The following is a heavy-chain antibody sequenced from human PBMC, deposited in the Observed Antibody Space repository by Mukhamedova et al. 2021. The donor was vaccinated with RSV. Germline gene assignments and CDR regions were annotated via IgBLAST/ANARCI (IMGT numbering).Heavy chain of an antibody. CDR1: SYG. CDR2: IRHDGDNK. Sequence: SYGMHWVRQAPGKGLEWVAFIRHDGDNKYYADSVKGRFTISRDSSKNTLYVQMNSLRADDTAVYYCANDGLLFSGSYFSDYFYY. V-gene: IGHV3-30*02. J-gene: IGHJ6*01. D-gene: IGHD1-26*01. CDR3: ANDGLLFSGSYFSDYFYY.